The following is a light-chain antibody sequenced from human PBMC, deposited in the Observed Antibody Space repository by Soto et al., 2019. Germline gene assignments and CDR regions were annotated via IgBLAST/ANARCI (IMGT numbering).Light chain of an antibody. J-gene: IGLJ1*01. V-gene: IGLV2-14*01. CDR1: SSDVGAYNY. Sequence: QSALTQPASVSGSPGQSITISCTGTSSDVGAYNYVSWYQQHPGKAPKLMIFEVSHWPSGVSNRFSGSKSGNTASLTISGLQAEDEADYYCSSYTFTSTLYVFGTGTKVTVL. CDR2: EVS. CDR3: SSYTFTSTLYV.